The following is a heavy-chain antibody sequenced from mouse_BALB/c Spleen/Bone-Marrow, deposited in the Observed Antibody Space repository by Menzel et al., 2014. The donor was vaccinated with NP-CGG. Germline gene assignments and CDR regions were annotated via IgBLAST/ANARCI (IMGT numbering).Heavy chain of an antibody. V-gene: IGHV1-4*01. CDR2: INPSSGYT. CDR3: ARSGRLLRDPYFDY. CDR1: GYTFTSYT. D-gene: IGHD1-1*01. Sequence: VQRVESGAELARPGASVKMSCKASGYTFTSYTMHWVKQRPGQGLEWIGYINPSSGYTNYNQKFKDKATLTADKSSSTAYMQLSSLTSEDSAVYYCARSGRLLRDPYFDYGGQGTTLTVSS. J-gene: IGHJ2*01.